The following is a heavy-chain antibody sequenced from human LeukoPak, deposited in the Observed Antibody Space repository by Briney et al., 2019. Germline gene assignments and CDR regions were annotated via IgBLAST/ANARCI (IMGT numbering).Heavy chain of an antibody. CDR2: INHSGST. J-gene: IGHJ6*03. V-gene: IGHV4-34*01. CDR3: ARVTKTDYYYYYYMDV. Sequence: SETLSLTCTVSGDSITIYYWTWIRQPPGKGLEWIGEINHSGSTNYNPSLKSRVTISVDTSKNQFSLKLSSVTAADTAVYYCARVTKTDYYYYYYMDVWGKGTTVTVSS. D-gene: IGHD2-21*02. CDR1: GDSITIYY.